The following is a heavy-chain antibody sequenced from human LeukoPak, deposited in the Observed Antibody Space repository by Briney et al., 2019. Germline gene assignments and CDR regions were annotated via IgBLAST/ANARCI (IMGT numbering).Heavy chain of an antibody. CDR2: ISSTSSYI. D-gene: IGHD3-22*01. J-gene: IGHJ4*02. CDR3: AGYYYDSSGYVH. V-gene: IGHV3-21*01. CDR1: GFTFSTYR. Sequence: AGGSLRLSCAASGFTFSTYRMNWVRQAPGKGLEWVSSISSTSSYIYYADSVKGRFTISRDNAKNSLYLQMNSLRAEDTAVYYCAGYYYDSSGYVHWGQGTLVTVSS.